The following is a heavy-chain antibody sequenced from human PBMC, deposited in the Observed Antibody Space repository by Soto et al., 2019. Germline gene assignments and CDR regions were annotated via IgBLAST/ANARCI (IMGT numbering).Heavy chain of an antibody. Sequence: PGGSLRLSCVGSGLSLSNIWTSWVRQAPGKGLEWVANIKQGGTETYYVDSVKGRFTISKDHAKNSLYLQMNSLRVEDTALYYCASLDTARVETAGYWGQGTRVTVS. J-gene: IGHJ4*02. CDR3: ASLDTARVETAGY. D-gene: IGHD5-18*01. CDR1: GLSLSNIW. CDR2: IKQGGTET. V-gene: IGHV3-7*01.